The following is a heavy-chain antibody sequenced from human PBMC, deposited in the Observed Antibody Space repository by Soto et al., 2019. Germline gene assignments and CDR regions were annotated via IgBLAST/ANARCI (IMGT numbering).Heavy chain of an antibody. J-gene: IGHJ4*02. Sequence: SETLSLTCAVSGGSISSSNWWSWVRQPPGKGLEWIGEIYHSGSTNYNPSLKSRVTISVDTSKNQFSLKLSSVTAADTAVYYCASPVDLEPLFVYWGQGTLVTVSS. CDR2: IYHSGST. V-gene: IGHV4-4*02. CDR3: ASPVDLEPLFVY. CDR1: GGSISSSNW. D-gene: IGHD1-1*01.